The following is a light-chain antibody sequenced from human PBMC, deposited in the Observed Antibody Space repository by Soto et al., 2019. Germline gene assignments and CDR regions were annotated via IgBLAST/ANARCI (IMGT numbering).Light chain of an antibody. CDR3: SSYTTSSPLGV. Sequence: LTQPASVSGSPGQSITISCTGTSSDVGGYEYVSWYQQHPGKAPKRIIYDVSDRPSGVSNRFSGSKSGNTASLAISGLQAEDEADYYCSSYTTSSPLGVFGTGTRSPS. CDR1: SSDVGGYEY. CDR2: DVS. V-gene: IGLV2-14*03. J-gene: IGLJ1*01.